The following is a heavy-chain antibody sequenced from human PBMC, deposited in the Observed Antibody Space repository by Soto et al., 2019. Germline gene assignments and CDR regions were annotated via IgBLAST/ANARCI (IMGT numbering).Heavy chain of an antibody. V-gene: IGHV1-69*01. CDR3: ARKRGVLLWFGKYGRDV. D-gene: IGHD3-10*01. J-gene: IGHJ6*02. CDR1: GGTFSSYA. Sequence: QVQMVQSGAEVKKPGSSVKVSCKASGGTFSSYAISWFRQAPGQGLEWMVGILPIFVTANYAQKFQGRVTITADESTSTDYMELSSLRAEDTAGYYGARKRGVLLWFGKYGRDVWGQGTTVTVSS. CDR2: ILPIFVTA.